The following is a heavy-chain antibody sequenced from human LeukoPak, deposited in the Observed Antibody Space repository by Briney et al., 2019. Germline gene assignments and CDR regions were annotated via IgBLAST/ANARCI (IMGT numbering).Heavy chain of an antibody. CDR2: IDWDDDK. D-gene: IGHD3-3*01. CDR3: ARMQSAYDAFDI. J-gene: IGHJ3*02. CDR1: GFSLSTNGMC. V-gene: IGHV2-70*11. Sequence: SGPTLVNPTQTLTLTCTFSGFSLSTNGMCVGWIRQPPGKALEWLARIDWDDDKYYSTSLKTRLTISKDTSKNQVVLTMTNVDPVDTATYYCARMQSAYDAFDIWGQGTLVTVSS.